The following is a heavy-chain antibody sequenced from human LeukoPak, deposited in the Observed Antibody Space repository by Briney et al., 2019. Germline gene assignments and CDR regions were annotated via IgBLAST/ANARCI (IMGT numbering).Heavy chain of an antibody. CDR3: AKGGYYDSSGYHYYFDY. CDR1: GFTFDDYA. Sequence: PGGSLRLSCAASGFTFDDYAMHWVRQAPGKGLEWVSGISWNSGSIGYADSVKGRFTISRDNAKNSLYLQMNSLRAEDTALYYCAKGGYYDSSGYHYYFDYWGQGTLVTVSS. CDR2: ISWNSGSI. J-gene: IGHJ4*02. D-gene: IGHD3-22*01. V-gene: IGHV3-9*01.